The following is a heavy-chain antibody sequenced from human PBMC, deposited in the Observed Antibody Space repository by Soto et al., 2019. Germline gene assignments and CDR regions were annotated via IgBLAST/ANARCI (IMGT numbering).Heavy chain of an antibody. D-gene: IGHD1-1*01. J-gene: IGHJ3*01. CDR2: IKYDGGSA. Sequence: EVQLVESGGGLVQPGGSLRLSCAASGFTLSSYWMHWVRQAPGKGLVWVSRIKYDGGSANYADSVKGRFTISRDNAENTVYLQMNSLRAEDTAVYYCARGVPGHYGFDVWGQGTMVTVSS. CDR1: GFTLSSYW. CDR3: ARGVPGHYGFDV. V-gene: IGHV3-74*01.